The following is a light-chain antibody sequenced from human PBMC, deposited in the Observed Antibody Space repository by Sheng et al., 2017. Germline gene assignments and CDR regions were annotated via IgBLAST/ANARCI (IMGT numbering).Light chain of an antibody. V-gene: IGKV3-11*01. CDR2: DAS. CDR1: QSVGNN. J-gene: IGKJ4*01. Sequence: EIVLTQSPGTLSLSPGERATLSCRASQSVGNNLAWFQQMPGQVPRLLIYDASNRATGIPARFSGSGSGTDFTLTISSLEPEDVGVYYCQQRDNWPPVTFGGGTKVDI. CDR3: QQRDNWPPVT.